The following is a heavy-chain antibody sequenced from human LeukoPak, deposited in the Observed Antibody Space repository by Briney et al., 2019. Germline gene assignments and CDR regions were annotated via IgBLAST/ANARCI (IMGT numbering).Heavy chain of an antibody. D-gene: IGHD3-3*01. Sequence: PSETLSLTCTVSGGSISSHYWSWIRQPPGKGLEWIGYIYYSGSTNYNPSLKSRVTISVDTSKNQFSLKLSSMTAADTAVYYCARVRTVSDYDFWSGYYNAYYYMDVWGKGTTVTVSS. CDR3: ARVRTVSDYDFWSGYYNAYYYMDV. CDR2: IYYSGST. V-gene: IGHV4-59*11. J-gene: IGHJ6*03. CDR1: GGSISSHY.